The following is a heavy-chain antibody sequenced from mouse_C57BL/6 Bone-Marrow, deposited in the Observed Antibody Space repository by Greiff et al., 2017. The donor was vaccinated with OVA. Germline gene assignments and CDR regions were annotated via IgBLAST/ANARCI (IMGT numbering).Heavy chain of an antibody. CDR3: ARRDGYDGGYAMDY. D-gene: IGHD2-2*01. V-gene: IGHV1-50*01. CDR1: GYTFTSYW. Sequence: QVQLKQSGAELVKPGASVKLSCKASGYTFTSYWMQWVKQRPGQGLEWIGEIDPSDSYTNYNQKFKGKATLTVDTSSSTAYMQLSSLTSEDSAVYYCARRDGYDGGYAMDYWGQGTSVTVSS. J-gene: IGHJ4*01. CDR2: IDPSDSYT.